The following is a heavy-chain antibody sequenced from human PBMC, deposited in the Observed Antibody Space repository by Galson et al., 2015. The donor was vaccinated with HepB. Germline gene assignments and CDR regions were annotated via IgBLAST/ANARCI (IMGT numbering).Heavy chain of an antibody. V-gene: IGHV3-30-3*01. CDR1: GFTFSSYA. CDR2: ISYDGSNK. J-gene: IGHJ4*02. D-gene: IGHD6-19*01. CDR3: ARDRAVAVAYTNGPHAY. Sequence: SLRLSCAASGFTFSSYAMHWVRQAPGKGLEWVAVISYDGSNKYYADSVKGRFTISRDNSKNTLYLQMNSLRAEDTAVYYCARDRAVAVAYTNGPHAYCGQGTLVTVSS.